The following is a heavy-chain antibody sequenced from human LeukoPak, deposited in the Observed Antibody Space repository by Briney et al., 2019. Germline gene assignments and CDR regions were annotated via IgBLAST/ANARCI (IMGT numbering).Heavy chain of an antibody. CDR2: IIPIFGTA. D-gene: IGHD2-15*01. CDR1: GGTFSSYA. J-gene: IGHJ3*02. V-gene: IGHV1-69*13. CDR3: ARAIVVVAATEGAFDI. Sequence: ASVKVSCKASGGTFSSYAISWVRQAPGQGLEWMGGIIPIFGTANYAQKFQDRVTITADESTSTAYMELSSLRSEDTAVYYCARAIVVVAATEGAFDIWGQGTMVTVSS.